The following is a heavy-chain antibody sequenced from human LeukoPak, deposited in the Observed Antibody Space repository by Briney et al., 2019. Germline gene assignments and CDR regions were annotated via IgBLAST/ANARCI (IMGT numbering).Heavy chain of an antibody. CDR3: AKDDSAPWFGELSHYFNW. V-gene: IGHV3-23*01. J-gene: IGHJ4*02. D-gene: IGHD3-10*01. Sequence: GSLRLSRAASGFEFNVYGMNWVRQAPGKGLEWVSSISGRGDSTSYADSVKGRFIISRDISKNTLYLQMNSLRADDTAVYYCAKDDSAPWFGELSHYFNWWGQGTLVTVSS. CDR1: GFEFNVYG. CDR2: ISGRGDST.